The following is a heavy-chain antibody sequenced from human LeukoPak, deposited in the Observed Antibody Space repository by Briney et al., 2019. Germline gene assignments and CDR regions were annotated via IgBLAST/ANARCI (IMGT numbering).Heavy chain of an antibody. V-gene: IGHV4-34*01. D-gene: IGHD6-13*01. CDR3: ARGPRMYSSSRYFDY. J-gene: IGHJ4*02. CDR2: INHSGST. CDR1: GGSSSGYY. Sequence: SETLSLTCAVYGGSSSGYYWSWIRQPPGKGLEWIGEINHSGSTNYNPSLKSRVTISVDTSKNQFSLKLSSVTAADTAVYYCARGPRMYSSSRYFDYWGQGTLVTVSS.